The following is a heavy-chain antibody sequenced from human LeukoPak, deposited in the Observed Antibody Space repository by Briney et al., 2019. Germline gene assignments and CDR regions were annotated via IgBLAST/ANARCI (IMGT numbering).Heavy chain of an antibody. D-gene: IGHD1-14*01. CDR1: GRSFSGYY. CDR3: ARRDYRKRMDY. CDR2: INHSGST. V-gene: IGHV4-34*01. Sequence: SETLSLTCAVYGRSFSGYYWSWIRQPPGKGLEWIGEINHSGSTNYNSSLKSRVTISVDTSKNQFSLKLSSVTAADTAVYYCARRDYRKRMDYWGQGTLVTVSS. J-gene: IGHJ4*02.